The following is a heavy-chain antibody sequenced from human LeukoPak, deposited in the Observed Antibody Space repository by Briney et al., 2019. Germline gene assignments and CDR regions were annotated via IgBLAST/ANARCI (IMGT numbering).Heavy chain of an antibody. V-gene: IGHV3-15*01. CDR2: IKSKIDGVTT. CDR3: VASGR. CDR1: GFIFSNAW. J-gene: IGHJ4*02. Sequence: GGSLRLSCGGSGFIFSNAWMNWVRQAPGKGLEWVGRIKSKIDGVTTDYAAPVKGRFTISRDDSKSTLYLQMDTLRTEDTAVYYCVASGRWGQGTRVTVSS. D-gene: IGHD3-10*01.